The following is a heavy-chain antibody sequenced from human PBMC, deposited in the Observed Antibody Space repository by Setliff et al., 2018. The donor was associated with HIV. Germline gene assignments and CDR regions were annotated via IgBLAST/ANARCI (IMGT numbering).Heavy chain of an antibody. CDR2: INSDGSSI. D-gene: IGHD3-22*01. CDR1: GFTFSSYW. V-gene: IGHV3-74*01. Sequence: PGGSLRLSCVGSGFTFSSYWMHWVRLAPGKGLVWVSRINSDGSSIDYADSVKGRFTISRDNSKNTLYLQMNSLRAEDTAVYYCAKDPGGISGYYEGVESYFDYWGQGTLVTVSS. CDR3: AKDPGGISGYYEGVESYFDY. J-gene: IGHJ4*02.